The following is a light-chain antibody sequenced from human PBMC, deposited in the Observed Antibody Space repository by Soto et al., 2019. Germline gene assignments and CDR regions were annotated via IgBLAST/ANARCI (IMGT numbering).Light chain of an antibody. CDR3: QQYSNWRT. CDR2: SAS. J-gene: IGKJ1*01. Sequence: EIVLTQSPATLSVSPGGRATLSCRASQSVSSNLAWYQQKPGQTPRLLIYSASTRATGIPARFSGSGSGTEFTLTISRLQSEDFAVYYCQQYSNWRTFGQGTKGDIK. CDR1: QSVSSN. V-gene: IGKV3-15*01.